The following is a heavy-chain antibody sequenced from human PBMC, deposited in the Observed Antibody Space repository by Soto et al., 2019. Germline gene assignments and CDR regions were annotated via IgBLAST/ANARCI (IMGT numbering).Heavy chain of an antibody. V-gene: IGHV3-21*01. CDR1: GFYFNNYG. CDR2: VSKSDYT. D-gene: IGHD2-2*01. Sequence: LRLSCAVSGFYFNNYGINWVRQAPGKGLEWVSSVSKSDYTYYSDSVKGRFTISRDNAKNSVSLQMNSLRAEDTAVYYCAREDSIIIPAVSDFWGQGTLVTVSS. J-gene: IGHJ4*02. CDR3: AREDSIIIPAVSDF.